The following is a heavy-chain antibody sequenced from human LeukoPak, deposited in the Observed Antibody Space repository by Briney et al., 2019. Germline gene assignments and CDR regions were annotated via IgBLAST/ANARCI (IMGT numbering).Heavy chain of an antibody. Sequence: ASVKVSCKASGYTFTSYYMHWVRQAPGQGLEWMGIINPSGGSTSYAQKFQGRVTMTRDMSTSTVYMELSSLRSEDTAVYYCARDPLSITMVRGVIQPNDAFDIWGQGTMVTVSS. CDR1: GYTFTSYY. CDR2: INPSGGST. CDR3: ARDPLSITMVRGVIQPNDAFDI. J-gene: IGHJ3*02. D-gene: IGHD3-10*01. V-gene: IGHV1-46*01.